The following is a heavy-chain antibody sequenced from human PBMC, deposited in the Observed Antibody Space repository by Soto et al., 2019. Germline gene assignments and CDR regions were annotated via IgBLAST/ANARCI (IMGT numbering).Heavy chain of an antibody. CDR2: IYNSGST. J-gene: IGHJ4*02. CDR1: GDSVSSGSYY. Sequence: SETLSLTCTVSGDSVSSGSYYWSWIRQPPGKGLEWIGYIYNSGSTKYNPSLKTRVTISVDTSKNQLSLKLSSVTAADTAMYYCARVSYYYDSSSYYFFDYWGQGTPVTVSS. D-gene: IGHD3-22*01. CDR3: ARVSYYYDSSSYYFFDY. V-gene: IGHV4-61*01.